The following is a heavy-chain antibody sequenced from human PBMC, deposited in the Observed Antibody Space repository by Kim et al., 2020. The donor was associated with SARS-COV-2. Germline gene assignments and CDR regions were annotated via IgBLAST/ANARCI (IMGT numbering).Heavy chain of an antibody. D-gene: IGHD1-1*01. CDR1: VDSVSSNNAA. J-gene: IGHJ2*01. V-gene: IGHV6-1*01. CDR2: TYYRSKRYF. Sequence: SQTLSLTFAISVDSVSSNNAAWNWIRQSPSRGLECLGRTYYRSKRYFHYAGSGKSRTTINPDTSHNQFSLQLNSVIPDDTAVYYCARDAWSPQTYGYFDL. CDR3: ARDAWSPQTYGYFDL.